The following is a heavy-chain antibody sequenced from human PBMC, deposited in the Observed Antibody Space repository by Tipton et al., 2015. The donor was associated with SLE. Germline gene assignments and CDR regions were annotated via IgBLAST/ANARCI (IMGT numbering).Heavy chain of an antibody. CDR1: GYSISTGYY. D-gene: IGHD1-1*01. Sequence: TLSLTCAVSGYSISTGYYWGWIRQPPGKGLEWIASIYHSGSTYYNPSLKSRVTLSVDTSKNQFSLNLRSVTAADTAVYYCARGQYKRDYWGQGTLVTVSS. V-gene: IGHV4-38-2*01. CDR2: IYHSGST. J-gene: IGHJ4*02. CDR3: ARGQYKRDY.